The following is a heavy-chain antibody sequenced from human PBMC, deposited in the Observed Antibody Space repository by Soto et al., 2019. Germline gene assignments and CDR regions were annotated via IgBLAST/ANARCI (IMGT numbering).Heavy chain of an antibody. J-gene: IGHJ4*02. Sequence: QVQLVQSGAEVKKPGASVKVSCKASGYTFTSYGISWVRQAPGQGLEWMGWSNHYNGNTNYAQKLQGRVTMTTVTSTNTAYMALRSLRSDDTAVYYCASDWFGIDYWGQGTLVTVSS. CDR1: GYTFTSYG. CDR2: SNHYNGNT. CDR3: ASDWFGIDY. V-gene: IGHV1-18*01. D-gene: IGHD3-16*01.